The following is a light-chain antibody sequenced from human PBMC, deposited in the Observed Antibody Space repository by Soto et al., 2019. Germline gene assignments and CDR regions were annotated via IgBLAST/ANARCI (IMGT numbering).Light chain of an antibody. CDR3: SSYAVPKFVV. J-gene: IGLJ2*01. V-gene: IGLV2-8*01. CDR1: SSDVGDDRY. Sequence: QSALTQPPSASGSPGHSVTLSCTGTSSDVGDDRYVSWYQQRPGKAPQLMIYAVNQRPSGVPDRFSGSKSGNTASLTVSGLQAEDEADYYCSSYAVPKFVVFGGGTKVTV. CDR2: AVN.